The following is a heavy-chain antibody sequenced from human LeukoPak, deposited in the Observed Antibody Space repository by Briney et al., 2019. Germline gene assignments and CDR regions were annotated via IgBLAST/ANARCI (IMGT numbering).Heavy chain of an antibody. CDR3: ARVLNPRTYNWFDP. CDR2: IIPIFGTA. D-gene: IGHD3-9*01. CDR1: GGTFSSYA. Sequence: ASVKVSCKASGGTFSSYAIGWVRQAPGQGLEWMGGIIPIFGTANYAQKFQGRVTITTDESTSTAYMELSSLRSEDTAVYYCARVLNPRTYNWFDPWGQGTLVTVSS. V-gene: IGHV1-69*05. J-gene: IGHJ5*02.